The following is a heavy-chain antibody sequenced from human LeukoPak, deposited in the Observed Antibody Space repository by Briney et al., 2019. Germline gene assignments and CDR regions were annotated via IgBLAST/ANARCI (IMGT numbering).Heavy chain of an antibody. D-gene: IGHD6-19*01. V-gene: IGHV4-4*02. J-gene: IGHJ4*02. CDR3: ATHSREQWLVRGFDY. CDR2: IFHSGST. CDR1: GGSLSITNW. Sequence: PSETLSLTCAVSGGSLSITNWWSWVRPPPGKGLEWIGEIFHSGSTNYNPSLKSRVTISVDKSKNQFSLKLSSVTAADTAVYYCATHSREQWLVRGFDYWGQGTLVTVSS.